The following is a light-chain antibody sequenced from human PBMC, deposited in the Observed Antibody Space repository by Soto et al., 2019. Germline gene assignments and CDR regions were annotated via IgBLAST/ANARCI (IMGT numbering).Light chain of an antibody. V-gene: IGKV1-5*03. Sequence: IQMTQSPSTLSGSVGDRLTITYRDSQTIITWLAWYQQKPGNAPKLLIYKASTLKSGVPSRCCSGGAGADCTRTISSLQPEDVVIDYCRQLKKYTLTFGQGTRLEIK. CDR1: QTIITW. J-gene: IGKJ5*01. CDR2: KAS. CDR3: RQLKKYTLT.